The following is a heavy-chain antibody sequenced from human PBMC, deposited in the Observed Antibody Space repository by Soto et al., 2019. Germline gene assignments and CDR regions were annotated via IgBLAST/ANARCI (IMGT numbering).Heavy chain of an antibody. Sequence: GASVKVSCKASGYTFTSYGISWVRQAPGQGLEWMGWISAYNGNTNYAQKLQGRVTMTTDTSTSTAYMELRSLRSDDTAVYYCARDPTGYSSSWSSYYYYGMDVWGQGTTVTVSS. V-gene: IGHV1-18*01. J-gene: IGHJ6*02. D-gene: IGHD6-13*01. CDR3: ARDPTGYSSSWSSYYYYGMDV. CDR2: ISAYNGNT. CDR1: GYTFTSYG.